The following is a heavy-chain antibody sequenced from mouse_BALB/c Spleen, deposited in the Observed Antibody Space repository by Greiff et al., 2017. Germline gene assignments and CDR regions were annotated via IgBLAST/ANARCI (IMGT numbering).Heavy chain of an antibody. V-gene: IGHV5-17*02. J-gene: IGHJ1*01. Sequence: EVQGVESGGGLVQPGGSRKLSCAASGFTFSSFGMHWVRQAPEKGLEWVAYISSGSSTIYYADTVKGRFTISRDNPKNTPFLQMTSLRSEDTAMYYCARPIYYDYDDWYFDVWGAGTTVTVSS. CDR1: GFTFSSFG. CDR3: ARPIYYDYDDWYFDV. CDR2: ISSGSSTI. D-gene: IGHD2-4*01.